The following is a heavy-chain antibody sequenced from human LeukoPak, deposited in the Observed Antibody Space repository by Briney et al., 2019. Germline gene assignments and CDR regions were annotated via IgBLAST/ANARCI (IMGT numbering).Heavy chain of an antibody. CDR2: INPSGGST. Sequence: ASVKVSCKASGYTFTSYYMHWVRQAPGQGLEWMGIINPSGGSTSYAQKFQGRVTMTRDTSTSTVYMELSSLRSEDTAVYYCAREFYILTGYSAGPCFDYWGQGTLVTVSS. V-gene: IGHV1-46*01. CDR1: GYTFTSYY. J-gene: IGHJ4*02. CDR3: AREFYILTGYSAGPCFDY. D-gene: IGHD3-9*01.